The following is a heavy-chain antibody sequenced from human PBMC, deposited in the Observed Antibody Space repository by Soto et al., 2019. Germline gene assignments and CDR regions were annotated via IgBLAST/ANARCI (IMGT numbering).Heavy chain of an antibody. Sequence: GGSLRLSCAASGFTFSSYAMSWVRQAPGKGLEWVSAISGSGGSTYYADSVKGRFTISRDNSKNPLYLQMNSLRAEDTAVYYCAKYYDILTGYYYYYYMDVWGKGTTVTVSS. CDR2: ISGSGGST. J-gene: IGHJ6*03. V-gene: IGHV3-23*01. CDR1: GFTFSSYA. D-gene: IGHD3-9*01. CDR3: AKYYDILTGYYYYYYMDV.